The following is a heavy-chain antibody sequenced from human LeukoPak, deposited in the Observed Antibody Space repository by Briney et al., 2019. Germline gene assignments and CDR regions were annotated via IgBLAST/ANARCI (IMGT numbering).Heavy chain of an antibody. CDR2: IKADGSEK. CDR3: ARGRPSDY. Sequence: PGGSLRLSCAASGFTFSNFWMSWVRQAQGKGLQWVASIKADGSEKYYVESMRGRITIARDNAKNSLDLQMNSLRDEDTAVYYCARGRPSDYWGQGTLVTVSS. V-gene: IGHV3-7*02. CDR1: GFTFSNFW. J-gene: IGHJ4*02.